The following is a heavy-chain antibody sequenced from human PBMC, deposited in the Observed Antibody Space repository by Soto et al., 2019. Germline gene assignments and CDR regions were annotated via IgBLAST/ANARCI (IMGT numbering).Heavy chain of an antibody. CDR3: VRDGTKTLRDWFDP. J-gene: IGHJ5*02. V-gene: IGHV4-4*07. CDR1: GASFSGFY. CDR2: IYATGTT. Sequence: TETLRFTCTFSGASFSGFYWSWIRKSAGKGLEWIGRIYATGTTYYNPSLKSRVMMSVDTSKKQFSLKLRSVTAADTAVYYCVRDGTKTLRDWFDPWGQGISVTVS. D-gene: IGHD1-1*01.